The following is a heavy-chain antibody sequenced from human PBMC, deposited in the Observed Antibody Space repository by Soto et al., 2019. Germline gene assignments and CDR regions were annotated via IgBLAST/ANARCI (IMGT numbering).Heavy chain of an antibody. Sequence: SLRLSCAASGFTFSSYGMHWVRQAPGKGLERVAVISYDGSNKYYADSVKGRFTISRDNSKNTLYLQMNSLRAEDTAVYYCAKARVAIVLVPAATARGYYYYYGMDVWGQGTTVTVSS. CDR3: AKARVAIVLVPAATARGYYYYYGMDV. CDR1: GFTFSSYG. D-gene: IGHD2-2*01. V-gene: IGHV3-30*18. J-gene: IGHJ6*02. CDR2: ISYDGSNK.